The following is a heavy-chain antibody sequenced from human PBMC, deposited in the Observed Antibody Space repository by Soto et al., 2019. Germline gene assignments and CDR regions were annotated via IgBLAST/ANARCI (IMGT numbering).Heavy chain of an antibody. J-gene: IGHJ6*02. CDR1: GGSICTFY. Sequence: SETLSLTCTVSGGSICTFYWSWIRQTPGKGLEWIGYIYYSGITDYNPSLKSRVTLSVDTSKNQFSLNLGSVTAADTAVYYCARGARGSYYYYYGMEVWGQGTTVTVSS. CDR2: IYYSGIT. CDR3: ARGARGSYYYYYGMEV. V-gene: IGHV4-59*01.